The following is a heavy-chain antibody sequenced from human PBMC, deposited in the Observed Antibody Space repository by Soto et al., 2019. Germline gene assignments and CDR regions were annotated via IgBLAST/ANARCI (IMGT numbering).Heavy chain of an antibody. CDR1: GGSISSSSYY. J-gene: IGHJ4*02. CDR3: ARHAYDSSGYYYPYYFDY. V-gene: IGHV4-39*01. CDR2: IYYSGST. Sequence: LSLTCTVSGGSISSSSYYWGWIRQPPGKGLEWIGSIYYSGSTYYNPSLKSRVTISVDTSKNQFSLKLSSVTAADTAVYYCARHAYDSSGYYYPYYFDYWGQGTLVTVSS. D-gene: IGHD3-22*01.